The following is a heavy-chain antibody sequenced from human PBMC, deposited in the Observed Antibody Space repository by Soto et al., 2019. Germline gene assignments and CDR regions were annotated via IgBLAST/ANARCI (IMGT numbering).Heavy chain of an antibody. D-gene: IGHD3-10*01. CDR3: ARASIRGVTSSP. CDR1: GYTFTSYG. V-gene: IGHV1-18*04. J-gene: IGHJ5*02. CDR2: INGFSSNT. Sequence: GASVKVSCKASGYTFTSYGISWVRQAPGQGLEWMGWINGFSSNTHYAENLQGRVTMTTDTVTSTAYMELRSLRSDDTAMYYCARASIRGVTSSPWGQGTQVTVSS.